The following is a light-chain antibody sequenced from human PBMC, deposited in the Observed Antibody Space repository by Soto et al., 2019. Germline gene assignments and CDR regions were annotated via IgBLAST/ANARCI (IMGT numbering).Light chain of an antibody. J-gene: IGKJ1*01. CDR1: RSVSSS. V-gene: IGKV3-15*01. CDR2: GAS. Sequence: EIVMTQSPATLSVSPGERATLSCRASRSVSSSLAWYQHKPGQALRLLIYGASTRATGIPARFSGSGSGTEFTLTISSLQSEDFAVYYCQHYNNWPLTFGQGTKVEVK. CDR3: QHYNNWPLT.